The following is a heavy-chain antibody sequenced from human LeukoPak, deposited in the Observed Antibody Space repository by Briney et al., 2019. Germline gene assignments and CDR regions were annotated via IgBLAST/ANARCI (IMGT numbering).Heavy chain of an antibody. D-gene: IGHD2-2*01. V-gene: IGHV5-51*01. CDR2: IYPGDSDT. CDR1: GYSFTGYW. CDR3: ARCFGSTSCYDAFDI. Sequence: GESLKISCKGSGYSFTGYWIGWVRQMPGKGLEWMGIIYPGDSDTRYSPSFQGQVTISADKSISTAYLQWSSLKASDTAMYYCARCFGSTSCYDAFDIWGQGTMVTVSS. J-gene: IGHJ3*02.